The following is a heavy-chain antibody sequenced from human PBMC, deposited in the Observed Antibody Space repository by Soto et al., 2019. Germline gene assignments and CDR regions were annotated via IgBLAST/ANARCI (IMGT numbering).Heavy chain of an antibody. V-gene: IGHV3-30*04. CDR3: ARDGGRAIAARPKKYNWFDP. D-gene: IGHD6-6*01. CDR2: ISYDGSNK. Sequence: GESLKISCVASGFTFSSYAMHWVRQAPGKGLEWVAVISYDGSNKYYADSVKGRFTISRDNSKNTLYLQMNSLRAEDTAVYYCARDGGRAIAARPKKYNWFDPWGQGTLVTVSS. J-gene: IGHJ5*02. CDR1: GFTFSSYA.